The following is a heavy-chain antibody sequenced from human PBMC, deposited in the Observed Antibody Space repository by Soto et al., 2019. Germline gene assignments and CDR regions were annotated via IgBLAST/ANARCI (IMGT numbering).Heavy chain of an antibody. CDR1: GGSFSAYY. CDR2: INHSGST. V-gene: IGHV4-34*01. CDR3: ERGWDYYEHLDY. Sequence: SLTCAVCGGSFSAYYCSWIRQPPGKGLEWIGEINHSGSTNYNPSLKSRVTISVDTSKNQFSLKLSSVTAADTAVYYCERGWDYYEHLDYWGQGTLVNVFS. J-gene: IGHJ4*01. D-gene: IGHD3-22*01.